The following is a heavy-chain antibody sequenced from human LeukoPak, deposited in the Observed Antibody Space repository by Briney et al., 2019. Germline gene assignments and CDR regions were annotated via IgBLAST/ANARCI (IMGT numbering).Heavy chain of an antibody. CDR3: ARGYCTNGVCSSDYFDY. D-gene: IGHD2-8*01. CDR2: IYYSGST. V-gene: IGHV4-59*12. Sequence: SETLSLTCTVSGGSISSYYWSWIRQPPGKGLEWIGYIYYSGSTNYNPSLKSRVTISVDTSKNQFSLKLSSVTAADTAVYYCARGYCTNGVCSSDYFDYWGQGTLVTVSS. CDR1: GGSISSYY. J-gene: IGHJ4*02.